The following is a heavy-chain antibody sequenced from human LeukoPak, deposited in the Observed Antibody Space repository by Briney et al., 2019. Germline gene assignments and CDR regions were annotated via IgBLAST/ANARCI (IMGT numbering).Heavy chain of an antibody. J-gene: IGHJ3*01. CDR1: GFAFGNFA. CDR2: IGGSGAGT. CDR3: ALHWSYDYWSEPFEF. Sequence: GGSLRLSCAVSGFAFGNFAMSWVRQAPGKRLEWVSGIGGSGAGTYYGDSVKGRFTISRDNSKNTLWLQMNSLRAEDTALYYCALHWSYDYWSEPFEFRGQGTMVAVSS. D-gene: IGHD3-3*01. V-gene: IGHV3-23*01.